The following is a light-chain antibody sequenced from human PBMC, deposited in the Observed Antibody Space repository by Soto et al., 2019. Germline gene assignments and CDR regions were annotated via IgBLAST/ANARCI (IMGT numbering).Light chain of an antibody. CDR3: QQHNNCSTWT. CDR1: QSVSSY. V-gene: IGKV3-15*01. J-gene: IGKJ1*01. Sequence: ERVMTQSPATLSVSPGERATISCRTSQSVSSYLAWYQQNPGQAPRLLIYGASTRPSGIPARFSGSGSGTEFTLTISSLQSEDSAVYYCQQHNNCSTWTFGQGTKVDIK. CDR2: GAS.